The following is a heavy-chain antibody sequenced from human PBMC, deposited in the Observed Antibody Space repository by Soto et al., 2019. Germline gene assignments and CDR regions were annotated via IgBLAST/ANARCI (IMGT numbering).Heavy chain of an antibody. J-gene: IGHJ5*02. D-gene: IGHD3-10*01. CDR3: AKASVGSGSSNWFDP. V-gene: IGHV3-23*01. CDR2: ISGSGGST. CDR1: GFTFSTYA. Sequence: EVQLLESGGGLVQPGGSLRLSCAASGFTFSTYAMSWVRLAPGKGLEWVSAISGSGGSTYYADSVKGRFTISRDNSKNTLYLQMNSLRAEDTAEYYCAKASVGSGSSNWFDPWGQGTLVTVSS.